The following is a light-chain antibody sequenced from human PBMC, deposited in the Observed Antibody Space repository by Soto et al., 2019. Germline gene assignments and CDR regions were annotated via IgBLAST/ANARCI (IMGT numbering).Light chain of an antibody. CDR3: QQYGSWT. Sequence: EIVLTQSPGTLSVSPGERATLSCRASQTISSSYLAWYRQKPGQAPSLLIYGTSSRATGIPDRFSGSGSGTDFTLTISRLEPEDSAIYCCQQYGSWTFGQGTKVEIK. V-gene: IGKV3-20*01. CDR2: GTS. J-gene: IGKJ1*01. CDR1: QTISSSY.